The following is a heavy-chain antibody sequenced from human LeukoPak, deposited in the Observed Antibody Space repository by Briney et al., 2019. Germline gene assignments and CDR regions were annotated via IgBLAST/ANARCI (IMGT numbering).Heavy chain of an antibody. Sequence: GGSLRLSCEASGFTFSSNAMSWVRQAPGKGLEWVSGIGGDVRTHYADSVKGRFTISRDNSKNTLYLQMNSLRAEDTAVYYCATPRGGKLLLDAFDIWGQGAMVTVSS. CDR2: IGGDVRT. CDR3: ATPRGGKLLLDAFDI. V-gene: IGHV3-23*01. CDR1: GFTFSSNA. D-gene: IGHD1-26*01. J-gene: IGHJ3*02.